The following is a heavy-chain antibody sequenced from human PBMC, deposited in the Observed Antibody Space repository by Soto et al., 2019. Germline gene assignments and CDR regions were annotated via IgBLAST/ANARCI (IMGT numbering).Heavy chain of an antibody. D-gene: IGHD2-2*01. CDR2: ISAYNGNT. CDR1: GYTFTSYG. CDR3: AREGDDCSSTSCFEVNWCDP. V-gene: IGHV1-18*01. Sequence: QVQLVQSGAEVKKPGASVKVSCKASGYTFTSYGISWVRQAPGQGLEWMGWISAYNGNTNYAQKLQGRVTMTTDTSTSTAYMELRSLRSDDTAVYYCAREGDDCSSTSCFEVNWCDPWGQGTLVTVSS. J-gene: IGHJ5*02.